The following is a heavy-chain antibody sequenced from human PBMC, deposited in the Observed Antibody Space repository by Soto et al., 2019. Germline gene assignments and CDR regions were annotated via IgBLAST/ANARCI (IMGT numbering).Heavy chain of an antibody. D-gene: IGHD4-17*01. J-gene: IGHJ4*02. Sequence: PPETLSLTCAVSGGSIRSINWWSLVRQPTLTGLEWIGEIYHSGSTNYNPSLKSRVTISVDKSKNQFSLKLSSVTAADTAVYYCARATTANDYGDYAPDYYFDYWGQGTLVTLSS. CDR2: IYHSGST. V-gene: IGHV4-4*03. CDR1: GGSIRSINW. CDR3: ARATTANDYGDYAPDYYFDY.